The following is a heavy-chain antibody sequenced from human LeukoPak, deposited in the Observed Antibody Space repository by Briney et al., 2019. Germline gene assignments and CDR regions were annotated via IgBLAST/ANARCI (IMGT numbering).Heavy chain of an antibody. CDR3: AGDYTGYYYYYGMDV. CDR2: IRSNSDGGTI. D-gene: IGHD4-11*01. J-gene: IGHJ6*02. V-gene: IGHV3-15*07. Sequence: TGGSLRLSCATSGFTFSNAWMNWVRQAPGKGLEWVGRIRSNSDGGTIDYAAPVKGRFTLSRDDSKTTLYLQMNSLQTEDTAVYYCAGDYTGYYYYYGMDVWGQGTTVTVSS. CDR1: GFTFSNAW.